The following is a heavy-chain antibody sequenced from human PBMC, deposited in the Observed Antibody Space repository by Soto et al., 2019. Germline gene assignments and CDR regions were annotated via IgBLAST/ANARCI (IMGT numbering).Heavy chain of an antibody. CDR3: AKHVTTYHYGEDFDS. Sequence: GGALRLCCAASGLTFSSYALSWVRQAPGKGLEWVSAISGSGSDTYYADSVKGRFTLSRDNSKNTLYLQMNSLRAEDTAVYYCAKHVTTYHYGEDFDSWGQGTLVTVSS. CDR2: ISGSGSDT. J-gene: IGHJ4*02. D-gene: IGHD4-17*01. V-gene: IGHV3-23*01. CDR1: GLTFSSYA.